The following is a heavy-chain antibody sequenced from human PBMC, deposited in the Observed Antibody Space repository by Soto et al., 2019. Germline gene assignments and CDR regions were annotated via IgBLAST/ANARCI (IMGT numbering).Heavy chain of an antibody. CDR1: GFAFNSYG. CDR3: ARTWIRFRPNDY. D-gene: IGHD2-2*03. J-gene: IGHJ4*02. Sequence: GGSLRLSGEAAGFAFNSYGINWVRQAPWKGLEWVSFISGGSGNIYYGDSVRGRFTISRDSAKKSVYLQMNSLRVEDTAIYYCARTWIRFRPNDYWGQGSTVTVSS. CDR2: ISGGSGNI. V-gene: IGHV3-21*01.